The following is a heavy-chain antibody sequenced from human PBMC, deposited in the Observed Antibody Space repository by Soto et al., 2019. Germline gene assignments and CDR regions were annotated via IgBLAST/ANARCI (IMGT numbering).Heavy chain of an antibody. CDR2: IDISASHT. CDR3: ASQPQAPLYIGGNSPPYFDS. D-gene: IGHD2-2*02. Sequence: PGESLKISCKGSGHSFTNFWISWVRQMPGKVLEWMARIDISASHTDYSPSVKGHVIISADKSIGTAYLQWSSLQASDTAMYYCASQPQAPLYIGGNSPPYFDSWGQGXLVTVSS. CDR1: GHSFTNFW. J-gene: IGHJ4*02. V-gene: IGHV5-10-1*01.